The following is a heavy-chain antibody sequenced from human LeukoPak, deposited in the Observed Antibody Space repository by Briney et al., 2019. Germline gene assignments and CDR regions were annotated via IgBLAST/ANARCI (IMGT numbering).Heavy chain of an antibody. CDR1: GFTFSSYW. Sequence: PGVSLRLSCAASGFTFSSYWMHWVRQAPRKGLVWVSRINGDRSTTSYADSVKGRFTISRDNAKNTLYLQMNSLRVEDTAVYYCARIYSSGSRYYFDYWGQGTLVTVSS. CDR2: INGDRSTT. V-gene: IGHV3-74*01. D-gene: IGHD6-19*01. J-gene: IGHJ4*02. CDR3: ARIYSSGSRYYFDY.